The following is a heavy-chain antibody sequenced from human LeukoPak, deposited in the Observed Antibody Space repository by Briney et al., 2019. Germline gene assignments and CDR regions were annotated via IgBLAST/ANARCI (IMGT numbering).Heavy chain of an antibody. J-gene: IGHJ6*03. Sequence: ASVKVSCKASGYTFTTYAMNWVRQAPGQGLEWMGWINTNTGNPTYAQGFTGRFVFSLDTSVSTAYLQISSLKAEDTAVYYCARDRGNSPYYYYYMDVWGKGTTVTVSS. CDR3: ARDRGNSPYYYYYMDV. D-gene: IGHD4-23*01. CDR1: GYTFTTYA. V-gene: IGHV7-4-1*02. CDR2: INTNTGNP.